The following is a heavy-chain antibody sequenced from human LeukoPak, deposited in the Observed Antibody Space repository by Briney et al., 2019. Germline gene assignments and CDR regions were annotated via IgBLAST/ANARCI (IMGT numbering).Heavy chain of an antibody. CDR2: IYYSGST. D-gene: IGHD3-9*01. CDR1: GGSLSSSSYY. CDR3: DSGMGLTGYLHDY. V-gene: IGHV4-39*07. J-gene: IGHJ4*02. Sequence: SETLSLTCTVSGGSLSSSSYYWGWIRQPPGKGLEWIGSIYYSGSTYYNPSLTISVDTSKNQFSLKLSSVTAADTAVYYCDSGMGLTGYLHDYWGQGTLVTVSS.